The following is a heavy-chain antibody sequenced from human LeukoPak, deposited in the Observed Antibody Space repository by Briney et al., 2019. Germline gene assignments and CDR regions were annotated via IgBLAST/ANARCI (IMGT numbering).Heavy chain of an antibody. CDR1: GYTITTYD. CDR3: AAQLPSDY. CDR2: MNPNSGNT. D-gene: IGHD2-2*01. V-gene: IGHV1-8*01. Sequence: ASVKVSCKASGYTITTYDINWVRQATGQGLEWMGWMNPNSGNTGYAQKFQGRLTMTRNTSISTAYMELSSLRFEDTAVYYCAAQLPSDYWGQGTLVTVSS. J-gene: IGHJ4*02.